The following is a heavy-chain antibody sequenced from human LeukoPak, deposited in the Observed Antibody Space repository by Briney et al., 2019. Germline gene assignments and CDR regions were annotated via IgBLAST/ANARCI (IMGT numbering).Heavy chain of an antibody. J-gene: IGHJ4*02. D-gene: IGHD2-15*01. V-gene: IGHV4-34*01. Sequence: SETLSLTCAVYGGSFSGYYWSWIRQPPGKGLEWIGEINHSGSINYNPSLKSRVTISVDTSKNQFSLKLSSVTAADTAVYYCARHPFATPFDYWGRGTLLTVSS. CDR2: INHSGSI. CDR3: ARHPFATPFDY. CDR1: GGSFSGYY.